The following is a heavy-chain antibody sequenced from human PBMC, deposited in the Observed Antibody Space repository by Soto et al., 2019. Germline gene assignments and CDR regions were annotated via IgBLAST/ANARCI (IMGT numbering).Heavy chain of an antibody. CDR2: INHSGST. V-gene: IGHV4-34*01. CDR1: GGSFSGYY. J-gene: IGHJ6*03. CDR3: ARGSGGRISVRDNYMDI. Sequence: ASETLSLTCAVYGGSFSGYYWSWIRQPPGKGLEWIGEINHSGSTNYNPSLKSRVTISVDTSKNQFSLKLSSVTAADTAVYYCARGSGGRISVRDNYMDIWGKGTTVTVSS. D-gene: IGHD3-16*01.